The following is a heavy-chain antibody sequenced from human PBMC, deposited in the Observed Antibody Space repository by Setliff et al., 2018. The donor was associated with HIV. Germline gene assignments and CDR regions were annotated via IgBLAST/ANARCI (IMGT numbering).Heavy chain of an antibody. Sequence: PGGSLRLSCAASRFDFNNYWMCWVRQAPGKGLEWVSYISTSSYTINYADSVKGRFTISRDNAKNSLYLQMNNLRVEDTALYYCARGGDLDVWGKGTTVTVSS. CDR2: ISTSSYTI. D-gene: IGHD3-16*01. CDR3: ARGGDLDV. V-gene: IGHV3-48*01. J-gene: IGHJ6*04. CDR1: RFDFNNYW.